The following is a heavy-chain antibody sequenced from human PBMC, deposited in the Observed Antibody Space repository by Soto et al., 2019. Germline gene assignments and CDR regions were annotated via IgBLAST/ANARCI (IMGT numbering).Heavy chain of an antibody. CDR3: ARDRGHYDYGERIYYCDY. J-gene: IGHJ4*02. V-gene: IGHV1-18*01. CDR2: ISAYNGNT. Sequence: QVQLVQSGAEVKKPGASVKVSCKASGYTFTSYGISWVRQAPGQGLEWMGWISAYNGNTNYAQKLHGRVTMTTDTSTSTAYMELRSLRSDDTAVYCCARDRGHYDYGERIYYCDYWGQGTLVTVSS. CDR1: GYTFTSYG. D-gene: IGHD4-17*01.